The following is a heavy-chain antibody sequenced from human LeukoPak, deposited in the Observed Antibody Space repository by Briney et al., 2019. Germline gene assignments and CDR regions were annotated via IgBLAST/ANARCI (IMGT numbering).Heavy chain of an antibody. V-gene: IGHV3-66*01. CDR1: GFTVSGNY. CDR2: IYSGGST. CDR3: AKEGDLRLRVWFDP. D-gene: IGHD4-17*01. J-gene: IGHJ5*02. Sequence: GGSLRLSCAASGFTVSGNYMSWVRQAPGKGLEWVSVIYSGGSTYYADSVKGRFTISRDNSKNTLYLQMNSLRAEDTAVYYCAKEGDLRLRVWFDPWGQGTLVTVSS.